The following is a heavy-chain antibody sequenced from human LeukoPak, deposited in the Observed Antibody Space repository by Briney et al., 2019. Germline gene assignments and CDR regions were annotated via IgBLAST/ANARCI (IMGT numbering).Heavy chain of an antibody. Sequence: ASVKVSFKASGYAFTGYYMHWVRQAPGQGLEWMGWINPNSGGTNYTQKFQGRVTMTRDTSISTAYMELNRLRSDDTAVYYCATYYYGSGSSPFDYWGQGTLVTVSS. V-gene: IGHV1-2*02. CDR3: ATYYYGSGSSPFDY. CDR1: GYAFTGYY. J-gene: IGHJ4*02. D-gene: IGHD3-10*01. CDR2: INPNSGGT.